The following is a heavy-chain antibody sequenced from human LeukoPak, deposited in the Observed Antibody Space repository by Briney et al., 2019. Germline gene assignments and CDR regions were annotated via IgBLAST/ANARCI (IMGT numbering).Heavy chain of an antibody. D-gene: IGHD1-26*01. CDR3: ARPRRIVGAIDN. CDR2: IYSSGTI. CDR1: GGSINNYY. Sequence: SETLSLTCTVSGGSINNYYWSWIRQPAGKGLEWIGRIYSSGTITYNPSLKSRVTISVDTSKNQFSLKLSSVTAADTAVYYCARPRRIVGAIDNWGRGTLVTASS. J-gene: IGHJ4*02. V-gene: IGHV4-4*07.